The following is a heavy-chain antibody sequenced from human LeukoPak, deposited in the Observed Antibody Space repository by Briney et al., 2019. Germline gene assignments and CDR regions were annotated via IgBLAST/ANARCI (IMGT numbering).Heavy chain of an antibody. Sequence: GGSLRLSCAASGFSFSNYWMCWVRQSPEKGLEWVANIKEDGSARYYVDSVKGRFTISRDNPKNSLYLQMGSLRADDTAMYYCARDPRDDHNSLDYWGQGTQVTVSS. CDR3: ARDPRDDHNSLDY. D-gene: IGHD5-24*01. V-gene: IGHV3-7*03. J-gene: IGHJ4*02. CDR2: IKEDGSAR. CDR1: GFSFSNYW.